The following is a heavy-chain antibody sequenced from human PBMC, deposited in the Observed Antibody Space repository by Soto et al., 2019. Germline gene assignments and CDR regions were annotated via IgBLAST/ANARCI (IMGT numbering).Heavy chain of an antibody. Sequence: GGSLRLSCAASGFTFSSYAMSWVRQAPGKGLEWVSAISGSGGSTYYADSVKGRFTISRDNSKNTLYLQMNSLRAEDTAVYYCAIKRGDYDILTGYYNTYFDYWGQGTLVTVSS. CDR2: ISGSGGST. CDR3: AIKRGDYDILTGYYNTYFDY. V-gene: IGHV3-23*01. D-gene: IGHD3-9*01. CDR1: GFTFSSYA. J-gene: IGHJ4*02.